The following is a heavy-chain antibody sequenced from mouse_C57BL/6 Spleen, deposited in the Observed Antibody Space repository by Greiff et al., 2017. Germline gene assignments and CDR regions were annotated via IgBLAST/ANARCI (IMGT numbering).Heavy chain of an antibody. D-gene: IGHD1-1*01. V-gene: IGHV1-64*01. J-gene: IGHJ4*01. CDR3: ARGVVADYYAMDY. CDR2: IHPNSGST. CDR1: GYTFTSYW. Sequence: QVQLQQPGAELVKPGASVKLSCKASGYTFTSYWMHWVKQRPGQGLEWIGMIHPNSGSTNYNEKFKSKATLTVDKSSSTAYMQLSSLTSEDSAVDYCARGVVADYYAMDYWGQGTSVTVSS.